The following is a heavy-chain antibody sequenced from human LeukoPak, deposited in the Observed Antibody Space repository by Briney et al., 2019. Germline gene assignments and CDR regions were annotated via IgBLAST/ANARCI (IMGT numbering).Heavy chain of an antibody. CDR1: GGSVSSTNW. CDR3: AREGGFYRPLDY. D-gene: IGHD6-25*01. J-gene: IGHJ4*02. Sequence: PSETLSLTCGVSGGSVSSTNWWTWIRQPPGKGLEWIGEVHLDGRTNFNPSLKSRLTMSVDLSENHVSLKLTSVTAADTAVYYCAREGGFYRPLDYSGQETLVTVSS. V-gene: IGHV4-4*02. CDR2: VHLDGRT.